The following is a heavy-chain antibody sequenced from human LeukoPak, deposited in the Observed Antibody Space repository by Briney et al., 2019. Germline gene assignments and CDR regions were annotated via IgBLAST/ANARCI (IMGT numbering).Heavy chain of an antibody. V-gene: IGHV1-69*13. Sequence: SVKVSCKTSGGTFSSYAISWVRQAPGQGLEWMGGIIPISGTTNNAQKFQGRVTITADESTSTAYMELSSLRSEDTAVYYCARDARGPHPYCSSTSCYSYVDVWGKGTTVTVSS. D-gene: IGHD2-2*02. J-gene: IGHJ6*04. CDR3: ARDARGPHPYCSSTSCYSYVDV. CDR1: GGTFSSYA. CDR2: IIPISGTT.